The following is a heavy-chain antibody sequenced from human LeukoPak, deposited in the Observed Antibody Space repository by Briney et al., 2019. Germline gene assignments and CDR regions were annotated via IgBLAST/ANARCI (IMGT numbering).Heavy chain of an antibody. CDR3: ATHCSGGSCYPPDDY. V-gene: IGHV4-30-4*01. D-gene: IGHD2-15*01. CDR1: GGSISSGDYY. Sequence: PSETLSLTCTVSGGSISSGDYYWSWIRQPPGKGLEWIGYIYYSGSTYYNPSLKSRVTISVDTSKNQFSLKLSSGTAADTAVYYCATHCSGGSCYPPDDYWGQGTLVTVSS. J-gene: IGHJ4*02. CDR2: IYYSGST.